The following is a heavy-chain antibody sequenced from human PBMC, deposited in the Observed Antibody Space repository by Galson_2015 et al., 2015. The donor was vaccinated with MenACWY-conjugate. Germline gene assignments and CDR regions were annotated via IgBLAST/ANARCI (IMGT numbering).Heavy chain of an antibody. V-gene: IGHV3-74*01. CDR2: ISTDGSST. D-gene: IGHD1-26*01. J-gene: IGHJ4*02. CDR1: GFTFRTYW. Sequence: SLRLSCAGAGFTFRTYWMHWVRHAPGKGLVWVSRISTDGSSTTYADSVKDRFTISRDNAKNTLYLQMNSLRPEDTAVFYCAKSRGASFYFVSCGQSTLVTVSS. CDR3: AKSRGASFYFVS.